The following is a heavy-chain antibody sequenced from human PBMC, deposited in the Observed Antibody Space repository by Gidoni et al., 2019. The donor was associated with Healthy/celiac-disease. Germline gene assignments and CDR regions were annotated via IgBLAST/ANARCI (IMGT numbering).Heavy chain of an antibody. Sequence: QVQLVESGGGVVQPGRSLRLSCAASGFTFISYGMDWVRQTPGKGLGWVAVIWYDGSKKYYADSVKGRFTISRDNSRNTLYLQMNSLRAEDTAVYYCASFGAVAGGLFDYWGQGTLVTVSS. J-gene: IGHJ4*02. CDR2: IWYDGSKK. V-gene: IGHV3-33*08. CDR1: GFTFISYG. CDR3: ASFGAVAGGLFDY. D-gene: IGHD6-19*01.